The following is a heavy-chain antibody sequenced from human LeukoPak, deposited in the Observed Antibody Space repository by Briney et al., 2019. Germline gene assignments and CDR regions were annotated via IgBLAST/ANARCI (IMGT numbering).Heavy chain of an antibody. CDR2: IYYSGST. CDR1: GGSISSYY. D-gene: IGHD3-9*01. J-gene: IGHJ4*02. V-gene: IGHV4-59*08. CDR3: ARRNYDILTGYPYFDY. Sequence: SETLSLTCTVSGGSISSYYWSWIRQPPGKGLEWIGYIYYSGSTNYNPPLKSRVTISVDTSKNQFSLKLSSVTAADTAAYYCARRNYDILTGYPYFDYWGQGTLVTVSS.